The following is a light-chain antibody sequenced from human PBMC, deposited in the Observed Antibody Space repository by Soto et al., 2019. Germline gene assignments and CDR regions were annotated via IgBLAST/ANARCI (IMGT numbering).Light chain of an antibody. J-gene: IGKJ3*01. CDR2: GAS. CDR1: QSVSSNN. Sequence: EIVLTQSPGTLSLSPGERATLSCRASQSVSSNNLAWYQQRPGQAPRVVIYGASTRATGIPERFSGSGSGTDFTLTISSLEPEDFAVYYWQQYGRPPFTFGPGTKVYIK. CDR3: QQYGRPPFT. V-gene: IGKV3-20*01.